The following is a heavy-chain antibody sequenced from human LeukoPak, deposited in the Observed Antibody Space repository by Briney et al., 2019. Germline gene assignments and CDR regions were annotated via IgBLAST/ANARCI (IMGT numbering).Heavy chain of an antibody. CDR1: GGSISSYY. CDR2: IYTSGST. CDR3: ARLRGGDLIDI. Sequence: SDTLSLTCTVSGGSISSYYWSWIRQPPGKEREWIGYIYTSGSTNYNPSLKSRVTISVDTSKNQFSLKLSSVTAADTAVYYCARLRGGDLIDIWGQGTMVTVSS. V-gene: IGHV4-4*09. J-gene: IGHJ3*02. D-gene: IGHD2-21*01.